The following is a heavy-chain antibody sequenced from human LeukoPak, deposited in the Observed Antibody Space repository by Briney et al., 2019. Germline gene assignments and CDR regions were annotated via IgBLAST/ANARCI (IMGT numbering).Heavy chain of an antibody. CDR1: GFTLSSYA. J-gene: IGHJ4*02. V-gene: IGHV3-23*01. CDR3: AKLARGSSWPLDY. CDR2: ISGSGGST. D-gene: IGHD6-13*01. Sequence: PGGSLRLSCAASGFTLSSYAMSWVRQAPGRGLEWVSAISGSGGSTYYADSVKGRFTISRDNSKNTLYLQMNSLRAEDTAVYYCAKLARGSSWPLDYWGQGTLVTVSS.